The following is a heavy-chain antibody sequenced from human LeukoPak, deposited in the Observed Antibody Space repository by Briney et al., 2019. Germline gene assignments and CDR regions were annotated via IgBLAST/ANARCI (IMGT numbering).Heavy chain of an antibody. V-gene: IGHV4-59*01. Sequence: KPSETLSLTCTVSGGSISSYYWSWIRQPPGKGLEWIGNIYYSGSTNYNPSLKSRVTISVDMSKNHFSLKVRSVTAADTAVYYCARCDSYGLRYYFDYWGQGTLVTVSS. J-gene: IGHJ4*02. CDR2: IYYSGST. CDR3: ARCDSYGLRYYFDY. D-gene: IGHD5-18*01. CDR1: GGSISSYY.